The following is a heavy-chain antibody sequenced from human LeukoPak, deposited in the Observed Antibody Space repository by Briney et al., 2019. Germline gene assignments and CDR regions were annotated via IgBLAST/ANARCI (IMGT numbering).Heavy chain of an antibody. V-gene: IGHV3-23*01. J-gene: IGHJ4*02. Sequence: GGSLRLSCAASGFTFSSYAMSWVRQAPGKGLEWVSSVSGNGGSTYYADSVKGRFTISRDNSKNTLYLQMNSLRAEDTAVYYCAKHEENYGDSCLDDYWGQGTLVTVSS. CDR2: VSGNGGST. CDR1: GFTFSSYA. D-gene: IGHD4-17*01. CDR3: AKHEENYGDSCLDDY.